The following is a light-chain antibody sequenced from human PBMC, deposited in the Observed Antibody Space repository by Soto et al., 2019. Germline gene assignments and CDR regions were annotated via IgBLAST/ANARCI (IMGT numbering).Light chain of an antibody. CDR3: QQTYTFPWT. Sequence: DIQVTQSPSSVSASVGDRITSTCRTSQSLSNYLPWCQHRPGKAPKLLIYSATVLQSGVPSRFRGSGSGTDFTLTISRLQPEDSATCYCQQTYTFPWTFGKATKVDI. V-gene: IGKV1-39*01. J-gene: IGKJ1*01. CDR1: QSLSNY. CDR2: SAT.